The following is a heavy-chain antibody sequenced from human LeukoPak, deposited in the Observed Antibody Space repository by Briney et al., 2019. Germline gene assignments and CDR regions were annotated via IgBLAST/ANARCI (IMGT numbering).Heavy chain of an antibody. Sequence: SETLSLTFAVYGGSFSGYYWSWIRQPPGKGLEWIGEINHSGSTNYNPSLKSRVTIPVDTSKNQFSLKLSSVTAADTAVYYCASLFNVRYYYYYYMDVWGKGTTVTVSS. CDR3: ASLFNVRYYYYYYMDV. D-gene: IGHD3-16*02. J-gene: IGHJ6*03. CDR2: INHSGST. CDR1: GGSFSGYY. V-gene: IGHV4-34*01.